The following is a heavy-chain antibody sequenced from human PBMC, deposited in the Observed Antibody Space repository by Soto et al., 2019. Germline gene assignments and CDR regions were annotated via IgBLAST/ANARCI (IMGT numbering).Heavy chain of an antibody. Sequence: VESLKISCKRSGYSFTSYWISWVRQLPGKGLEWMGRIDPSDSYTNYSPSFQGHVTISADKSISTAYLQWSSLKASDTAMYYCAREYYDSSGYSIFDIWGQGTMVTVSS. CDR1: GYSFTSYW. V-gene: IGHV5-10-1*01. CDR2: IDPSDSYT. CDR3: AREYYDSSGYSIFDI. J-gene: IGHJ3*02. D-gene: IGHD3-22*01.